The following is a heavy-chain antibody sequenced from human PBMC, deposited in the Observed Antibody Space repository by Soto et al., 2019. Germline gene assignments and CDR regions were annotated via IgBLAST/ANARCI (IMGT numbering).Heavy chain of an antibody. V-gene: IGHV4-34*01. D-gene: IGHD3-9*01. J-gene: IGHJ6*02. Sequence: PSETLSLTCAVYGGSFSGYYWSWIRQPPGKGLEWIGEINHSGSTNYNPSLKSRVTISVDTSKNQFSLKLSSVTAAETAVYYCARLGLTGYYFLWYGMDVWGQGTTVTVSS. CDR3: ARLGLTGYYFLWYGMDV. CDR2: INHSGST. CDR1: GGSFSGYY.